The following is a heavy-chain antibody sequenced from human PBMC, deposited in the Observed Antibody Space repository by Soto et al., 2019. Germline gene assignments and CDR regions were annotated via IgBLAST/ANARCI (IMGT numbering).Heavy chain of an antibody. CDR2: IYYSGST. Sequence: SETLSLTCTVSGGSVSSGYYYWSWIRQPPGKGLEWIGYIYYSGSTNYKPSLKSRVTISVDTSKNQFSLKLSSVTAADTAVYYCASRAITSPYYYYYGMDVWGQGTTVTVSS. CDR3: ASRAITSPYYYYYGMDV. V-gene: IGHV4-61*01. CDR1: GGSVSSGYYY. D-gene: IGHD2-21*01. J-gene: IGHJ6*02.